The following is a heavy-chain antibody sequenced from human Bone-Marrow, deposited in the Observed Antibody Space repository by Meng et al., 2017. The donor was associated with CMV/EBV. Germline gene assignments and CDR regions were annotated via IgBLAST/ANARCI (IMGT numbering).Heavy chain of an antibody. Sequence: GGSLRLSCAASGFTVSSNYMSWVRQAPGKGLEWVSVIYSGGSTYYADSVKGRITISRDNSKNTLYLQMNSLRAEDTAVYYCARSRWELRHDAFDSWGQGTMVTVSS. D-gene: IGHD1-26*01. CDR1: GFTVSSNY. CDR2: IYSGGST. V-gene: IGHV3-53*01. J-gene: IGHJ3*02. CDR3: ARSRWELRHDAFDS.